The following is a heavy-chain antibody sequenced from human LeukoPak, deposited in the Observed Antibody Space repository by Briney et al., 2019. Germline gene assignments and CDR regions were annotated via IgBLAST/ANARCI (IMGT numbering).Heavy chain of an antibody. CDR1: GYTFTDYY. V-gene: IGHV1-2*02. CDR3: ASVGGRGSGWALDNSHYYMDV. J-gene: IGHJ6*03. D-gene: IGHD6-19*01. CDR2: INPNSGGT. Sequence: GASVRVSCKTSGYTFTDYYMHWVRQAPGQEVEWMGWINPNSGGTNYAQKFPGRVTMTSNTSITTAYMGLSRLRSDDTAVYYCASVGGRGSGWALDNSHYYMDVWGRGTKVTVSS.